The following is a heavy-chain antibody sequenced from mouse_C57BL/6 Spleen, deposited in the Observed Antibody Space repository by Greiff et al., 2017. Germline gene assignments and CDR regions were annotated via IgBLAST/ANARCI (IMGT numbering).Heavy chain of an antibody. CDR3: AREDIYAMDY. V-gene: IGHV5-17*01. Sequence: EVNVVESGGGLVKPGGSLKLSCAASGFTFSDYGMHWVRQAPEKGLEWVAYISSGSSTIYYADTVKGRFPISRDNAKNTLFLQMTSLRAEDTAMYYCAREDIYAMDYWGQGTSVTVSS. CDR2: ISSGSSTI. CDR1: GFTFSDYG. J-gene: IGHJ4*01.